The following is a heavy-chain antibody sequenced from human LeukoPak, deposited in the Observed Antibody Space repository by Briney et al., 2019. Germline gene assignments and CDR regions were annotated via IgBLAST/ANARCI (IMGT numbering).Heavy chain of an antibody. D-gene: IGHD3-16*01. CDR3: AKQPLGGYGMDV. V-gene: IGHV3-23*01. Sequence: GGSLRLSCAASGFTLSSYAMSWVRQAPGKGLEWVSAISGSGGSTYYADSVKGRFTISRDNSKNTLYLQMNSLRAEDTAVYYCAKQPLGGYGMDVWGQGTTVTVSS. CDR2: ISGSGGST. CDR1: GFTLSSYA. J-gene: IGHJ6*02.